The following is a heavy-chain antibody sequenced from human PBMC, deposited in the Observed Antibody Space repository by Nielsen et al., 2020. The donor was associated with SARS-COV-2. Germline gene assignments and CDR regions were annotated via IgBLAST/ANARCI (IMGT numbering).Heavy chain of an antibody. Sequence: GESLKISCAASGFTFDDYGMSWVRQAPGKGLEWVSGINWNGGSTGYADSVKGRFTISRDNSKNTLYLQMNSLRAEDTAVYYCARDLVYYGMDVWGQGTTVTVSS. CDR3: ARDLVYYGMDV. CDR2: INWNGGST. J-gene: IGHJ6*02. V-gene: IGHV3-20*04. CDR1: GFTFDDYG. D-gene: IGHD2-15*01.